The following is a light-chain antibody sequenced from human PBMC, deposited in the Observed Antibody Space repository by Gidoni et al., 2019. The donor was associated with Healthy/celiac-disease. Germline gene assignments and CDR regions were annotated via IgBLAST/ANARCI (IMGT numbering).Light chain of an antibody. CDR3: QQSYSTPRS. CDR2: AAS. V-gene: IGKV1-39*01. CDR1: QSISSY. Sequence: IPLSPSPSSLSATVGDRVTITCRASQSISSYLNWYQQKPGKAPKLLIYAASSLQSGVPSRFSGSGSGTDFTLTISSLQPEDFATYYCQQSYSTPRSFGQGTKLEIK. J-gene: IGKJ2*04.